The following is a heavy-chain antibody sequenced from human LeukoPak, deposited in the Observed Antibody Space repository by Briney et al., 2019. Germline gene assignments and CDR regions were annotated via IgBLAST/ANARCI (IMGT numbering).Heavy chain of an antibody. Sequence: GGSLRLSCAASGFTLSDYSMHWIRQAPGKGLEYVSAISRSGDNTYYANSVKGRFTISRDISKNTLYLQMGSLRAEDMAVYYCARVGDSGAFDIWGQETMVTVSS. CDR2: ISRSGDNT. CDR1: GFTLSDYS. V-gene: IGHV3-64*01. J-gene: IGHJ3*02. D-gene: IGHD3-10*01. CDR3: ARVGDSGAFDI.